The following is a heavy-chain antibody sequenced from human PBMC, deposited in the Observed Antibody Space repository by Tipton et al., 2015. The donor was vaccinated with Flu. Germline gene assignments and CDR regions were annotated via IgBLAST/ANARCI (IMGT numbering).Heavy chain of an antibody. CDR3: AGSGDTTGTRAVDY. CDR1: GGSISSGGYY. CDR2: IYYSGST. J-gene: IGHJ4*02. V-gene: IGHV4-31*03. D-gene: IGHD1-1*01. Sequence: TLSLTCTVSGGSISSGGYYWSWIRQHPGKGLEWIGYIYYSGSTYYNPSLKSRVTISVDTSKNQFSLKLSSVTAADTAVYYCAGSGDTTGTRAVDYWGQGTLVTVSS.